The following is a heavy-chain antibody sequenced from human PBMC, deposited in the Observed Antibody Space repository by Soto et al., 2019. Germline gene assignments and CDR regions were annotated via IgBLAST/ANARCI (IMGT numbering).Heavy chain of an antibody. J-gene: IGHJ4*02. V-gene: IGHV1-8*01. Sequence: ASVKVSCKASGYTFTSYDINWVRQATGQGLEWMGWMNPNSGNTGYAQKFQGRVTMTRNTSISTAYMELRSLRSEDTAVYYCARSYYDYIWGSYRHFDYWGQGTLVTVSS. CDR1: GYTFTSYD. CDR3: ARSYYDYIWGSYRHFDY. CDR2: MNPNSGNT. D-gene: IGHD3-16*02.